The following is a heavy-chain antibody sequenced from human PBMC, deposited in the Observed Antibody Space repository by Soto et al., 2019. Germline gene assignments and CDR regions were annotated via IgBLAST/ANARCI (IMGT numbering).Heavy chain of an antibody. J-gene: IGHJ4*02. D-gene: IGHD6-19*01. CDR1: GGAISSGGYS. V-gene: IGHV4-30-2*01. Sequence: QLQLQESGSGLVKPSQTLSLTCAVSGGAISSGGYSWSWIRQPPGKGLEWIGYIYHSGSTYYNPSLKSRVTISVDRSKNQFSLKLSSVTTADTAVYYCARAGGLGAVAVDYWGQGTLVTVSS. CDR2: IYHSGST. CDR3: ARAGGLGAVAVDY.